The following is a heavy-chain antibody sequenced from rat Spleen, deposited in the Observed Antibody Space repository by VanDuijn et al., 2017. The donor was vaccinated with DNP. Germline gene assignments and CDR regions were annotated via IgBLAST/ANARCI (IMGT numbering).Heavy chain of an antibody. D-gene: IGHD4-3*01. CDR3: ARWNSGHFDY. J-gene: IGHJ2*01. Sequence: EVQLVESGGGLVQPGRSLKLSCAASGFSFSDYNMVWVRQAPTKGLEWVAYIRYDGGSTKYGDSVKGRFTISRDNAKNTLYLQMSSLRSEDMATYYCARWNSGHFDYWGQGVMVPVSS. V-gene: IGHV5-22*01. CDR2: IRYDGGST. CDR1: GFSFSDYN.